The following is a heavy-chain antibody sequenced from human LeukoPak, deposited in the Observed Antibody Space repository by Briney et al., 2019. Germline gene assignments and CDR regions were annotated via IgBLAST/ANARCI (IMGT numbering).Heavy chain of an antibody. V-gene: IGHV4-34*01. D-gene: IGHD2-15*01. CDR1: GGSFTGYY. CDR3: ARHGLVAARHAFDI. Sequence: SETLSLTCAVYGGSFTGYYWSWIRQPPGKGLEWIGEINHSGSTNYNPSLKSRVTISVDTSKNQFSLKLTSMTAADTAVYYCARHGLVAARHAFDIWGQGTMVTVSS. J-gene: IGHJ3*02. CDR2: INHSGST.